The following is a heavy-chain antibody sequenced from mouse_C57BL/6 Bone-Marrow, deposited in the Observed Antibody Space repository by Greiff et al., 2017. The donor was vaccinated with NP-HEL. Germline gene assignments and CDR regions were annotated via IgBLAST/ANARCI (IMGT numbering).Heavy chain of an antibody. J-gene: IGHJ3*01. CDR1: GYAFSSYW. V-gene: IGHV1-80*01. D-gene: IGHD2-1*01. CDR2: IYPGDGDT. Sequence: QVQLQQSGAELVKPGASVKISCKASGYAFSSYWMNWVKQRPGKGLEWIGQIYPGDGDTNYNGKFKGKATLTADKSSSTAYMQLSSLTSVDSAVYVCARSGIYYGNYAWFAYWGQGTLVTVSA. CDR3: ARSGIYYGNYAWFAY.